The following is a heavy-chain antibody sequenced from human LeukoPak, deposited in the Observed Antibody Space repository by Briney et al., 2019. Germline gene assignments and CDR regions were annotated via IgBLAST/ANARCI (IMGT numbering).Heavy chain of an antibody. CDR1: GGSFSGYY. Sequence: SETLSLTCAVYGGSFSGYYWSWIRQPPGKGLEWIGEINHSGSTNYNPSLKSRVTISVDTSKNQFSLKLSPVTAADTAVYYCARGHKDIVVVVAAYFDYWGQGTLVTVSS. D-gene: IGHD2-15*01. CDR2: INHSGST. CDR3: ARGHKDIVVVVAAYFDY. J-gene: IGHJ4*02. V-gene: IGHV4-34*01.